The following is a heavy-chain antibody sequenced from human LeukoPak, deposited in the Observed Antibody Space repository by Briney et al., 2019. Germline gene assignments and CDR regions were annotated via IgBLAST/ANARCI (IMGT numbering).Heavy chain of an antibody. CDR3: ARDRCSSTSCFPFDY. D-gene: IGHD2-2*01. CDR1: GYTVTGYY. CDR2: INPNSGGT. J-gene: IGHJ4*02. V-gene: IGHV1-2*02. Sequence: GASVKVSCKASGYTVTGYYMHWVRQAPGQGLEWMGWINPNSGGTNYAQKFQGRVTMTRDTSISTAYMELSRLRSDDTAVYYCARDRCSSTSCFPFDYWGQGTLVTVSS.